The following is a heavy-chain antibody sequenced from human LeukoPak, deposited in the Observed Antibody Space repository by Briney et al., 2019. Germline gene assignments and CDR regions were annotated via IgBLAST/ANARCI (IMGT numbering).Heavy chain of an antibody. CDR3: ARTVSYYYGMDV. V-gene: IGHV3-30*02. CDR2: IRYDGSNK. CDR1: GFTFSSYG. D-gene: IGHD1-14*01. Sequence: GGSLRLSCAASGFTFSSYGMHWVRQAPGKGLEWVAFIRYDGSNKYYADSVKGRFTISRDNSKNTLYLQMNSLRAEDTAVYYCARTVSYYYGMDVWGQGTTVTVS. J-gene: IGHJ6*02.